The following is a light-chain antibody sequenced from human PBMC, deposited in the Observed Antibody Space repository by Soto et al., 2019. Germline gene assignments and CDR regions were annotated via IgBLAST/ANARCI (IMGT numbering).Light chain of an antibody. Sequence: QSALTQPASVSGSPGQSITISCTGTSSDVGGYNYVSWYQHHPGAAPKLMIYEATRRPSGISNRFSGSKSGNTASLTISELQAEDEADYYCCSFAGSNSWVFGGGTKLTVL. CDR1: SSDVGGYNY. CDR3: CSFAGSNSWV. CDR2: EAT. V-gene: IGLV2-23*01. J-gene: IGLJ3*02.